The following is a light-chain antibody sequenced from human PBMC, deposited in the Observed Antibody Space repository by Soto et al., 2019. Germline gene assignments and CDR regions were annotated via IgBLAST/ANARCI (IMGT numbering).Light chain of an antibody. CDR2: DVS. J-gene: IGLJ1*01. CDR1: SSDVGVYNY. Sequence: SALTQPRSVSGSPGQSVTISCTGTSSDVGVYNYVSWYQQYPGEAPKIMIYDVSKRPSGVPDRFSGSKSDNTASLTISGLQAEDEADYYCCSYAGSYTFVFGIGTKVTVL. CDR3: CSYAGSYTFV. V-gene: IGLV2-11*01.